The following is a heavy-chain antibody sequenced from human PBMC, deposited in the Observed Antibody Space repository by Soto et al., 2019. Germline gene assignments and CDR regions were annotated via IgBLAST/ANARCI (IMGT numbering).Heavy chain of an antibody. J-gene: IGHJ6*02. CDR3: ARAVTDYYYYGMDV. V-gene: IGHV4-59*01. Sequence: SETLSLTCTVCGGSISSYYWSWIRQPPGKGLEWIGYIYYSGSTNYNPSLKSRVTISVDTSKNQFSLKLSSVTAADTAVYYCARAVTDYYYYGMDVWGQGTTVTVSS. CDR1: GGSISSYY. CDR2: IYYSGST.